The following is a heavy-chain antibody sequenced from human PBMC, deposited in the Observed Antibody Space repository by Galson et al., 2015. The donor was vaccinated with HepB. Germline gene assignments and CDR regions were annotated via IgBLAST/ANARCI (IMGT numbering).Heavy chain of an antibody. Sequence: SLRLSCAASGFTFSSYAMHWVRQAPGKGLEWVAVISYDGSNKYYADSVKGRFTISRDNSKNTLYLQMNSLRAEDTAVYYCAREFNEYSSWSPYYYYGMDVWGQGTTVTVSS. CDR3: AREFNEYSSWSPYYYYGMDV. CDR2: ISYDGSNK. J-gene: IGHJ6*02. CDR1: GFTFSSYA. V-gene: IGHV3-30*04. D-gene: IGHD6-6*01.